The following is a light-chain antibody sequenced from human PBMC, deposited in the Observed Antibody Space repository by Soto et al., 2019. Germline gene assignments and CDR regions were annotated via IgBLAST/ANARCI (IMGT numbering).Light chain of an antibody. V-gene: IGKV3-11*01. J-gene: IGKJ4*01. Sequence: EMVLTQSPANLSLSPGERATLSCRASQSVSRYLAWYQQKSGQAPRLLIYDASNRATGIPARFSGSGSGTDFTLTISSLEPEDFAVYYCQQRVTFGGGTKVEIK. CDR1: QSVSRY. CDR2: DAS. CDR3: QQRVT.